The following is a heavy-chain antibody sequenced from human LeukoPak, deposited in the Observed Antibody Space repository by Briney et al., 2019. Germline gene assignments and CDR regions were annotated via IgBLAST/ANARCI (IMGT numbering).Heavy chain of an antibody. Sequence: ASVKVSCKASGYTFTGYYMHWVRQVPGQGLEWMGWINPNSGGTNYAQKFQGRVTMTRDTSISTAYMELSRLRSDDTAVYYCARVFGRKYSTGGFDPWGQGTLVTVSS. CDR3: ARVFGRKYSTGGFDP. J-gene: IGHJ5*02. CDR2: INPNSGGT. V-gene: IGHV1-2*02. CDR1: GYTFTGYY. D-gene: IGHD6-25*01.